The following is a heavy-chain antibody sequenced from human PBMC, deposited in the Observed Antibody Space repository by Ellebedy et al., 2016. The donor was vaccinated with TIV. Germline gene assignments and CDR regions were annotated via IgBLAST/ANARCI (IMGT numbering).Heavy chain of an antibody. CDR1: GFTFSSYA. Sequence: GESLKISCAGSGFTFSSYATSWVRQAPGQGLECMANTDHDGGVKFYVDSVEGRFTISRDKAKSSLYLQMNRLRAEDTAVNYCARDDWGPAGPWGQGTLVTVSS. D-gene: IGHD3-9*01. J-gene: IGHJ5*02. CDR3: ARDDWGPAGP. CDR2: TDHDGGVK. V-gene: IGHV3-7*03.